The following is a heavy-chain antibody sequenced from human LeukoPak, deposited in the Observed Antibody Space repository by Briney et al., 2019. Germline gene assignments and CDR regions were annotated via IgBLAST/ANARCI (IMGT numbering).Heavy chain of an antibody. Sequence: ASVKVSCKASGCTFTSYYMHWVRQAPGQGLEWMGIINPSGGSTSYAQKFQGRVTMTRDTSTSTVYMELSSLRSEDTAVYYCARDSSSWYKMQYYFDYWGQGTLVTVSS. CDR1: GCTFTSYY. J-gene: IGHJ4*02. V-gene: IGHV1-46*03. CDR3: ARDSSSWYKMQYYFDY. D-gene: IGHD6-13*01. CDR2: INPSGGST.